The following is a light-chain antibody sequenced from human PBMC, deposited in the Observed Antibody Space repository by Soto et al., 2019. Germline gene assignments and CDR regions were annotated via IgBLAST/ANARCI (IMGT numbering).Light chain of an antibody. CDR3: QQYGSSPT. V-gene: IGKV3-20*01. CDR1: QSLTTRY. CDR2: GAS. Sequence: EIVLTQSPGTLSLFPGERATLSCRASQSLTTRYFAWYQQKPGQAPRLLIYGASSRATGIPDRFRGSGSGTDFPLTIIRLEPEDFAMYYCQQYGSSPTFGQGTRLEIK. J-gene: IGKJ5*01.